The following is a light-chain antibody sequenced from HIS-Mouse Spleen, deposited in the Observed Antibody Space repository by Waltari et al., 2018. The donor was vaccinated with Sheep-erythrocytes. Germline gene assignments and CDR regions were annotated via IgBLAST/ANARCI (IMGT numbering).Light chain of an antibody. CDR1: SSNIGSNY. CDR2: RNK. Sequence: QSVLTQPPSASGTPGQRVTISCSGSSSNIGSNYVYWYQQLPGTAPKLLIYRNKQRPSGVPDRFSVSKSGTSASLAISGLRSEDEADYYCAAWDDSLSGNWVFGGGTKLTFL. CDR3: AAWDDSLSGNWV. V-gene: IGLV1-47*01. J-gene: IGLJ3*02.